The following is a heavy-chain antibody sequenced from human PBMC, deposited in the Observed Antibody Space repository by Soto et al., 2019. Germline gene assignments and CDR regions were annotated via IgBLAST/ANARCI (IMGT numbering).Heavy chain of an antibody. CDR1: GFTFSSYG. D-gene: IGHD3-22*01. CDR2: ISTSSSYI. J-gene: IGHJ4*02. V-gene: IGHV3-21*01. Sequence: LRLSCAASGFTFSSYGMNWVRQAPGKGLEWVSSISTSSSYIYYADSVKGRFTISRDNAKDSLYLQMNSLRAEDTAVYYCARVIADTYYYDSTFDYWGRGTLVTVS. CDR3: ARVIADTYYYDSTFDY.